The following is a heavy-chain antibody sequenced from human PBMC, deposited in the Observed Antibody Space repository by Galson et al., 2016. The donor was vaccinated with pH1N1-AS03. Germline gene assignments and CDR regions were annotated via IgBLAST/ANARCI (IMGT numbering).Heavy chain of an antibody. CDR3: AGEAVHSFDLMKMIHYYLDY. V-gene: IGHV4-4*02. CDR2: VSHSGTT. Sequence: SETLSLTCAVSGGSISSSNWWTWVRQSPGKGLEWVGEVSHSGTTNYNPSLRSRVTISVDKSKNQVSLRLTSVTAADTAVYFCAGEAVHSFDLMKMIHYYLDYWGQGTLVTVSS. D-gene: IGHD2-8*01. J-gene: IGHJ4*02. CDR1: GGSISSSNW.